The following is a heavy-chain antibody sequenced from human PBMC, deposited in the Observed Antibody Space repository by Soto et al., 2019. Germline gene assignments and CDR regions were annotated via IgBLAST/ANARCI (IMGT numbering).Heavy chain of an antibody. CDR1: GYTFTSYG. V-gene: IGHV1-18*01. Sequence: QVQLVQSGAEVKKPGASVKVSCKASGYTFTSYGISWVRQAPGQGLEWMGWISAYNGNTNYAQKLQGRVTMTTDTSTRPAYMELRLLRSDDTAVDYSARSGAGDPRDYWAQGTLVTVSS. CDR3: ARSGAGDPRDY. CDR2: ISAYNGNT. D-gene: IGHD3-16*01. J-gene: IGHJ4*02.